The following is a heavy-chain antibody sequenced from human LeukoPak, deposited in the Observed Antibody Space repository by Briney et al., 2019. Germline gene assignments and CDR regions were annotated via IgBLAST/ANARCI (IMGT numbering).Heavy chain of an antibody. V-gene: IGHV7-4-1*02. CDR1: GYTFSNYA. D-gene: IGHD3-3*01. Sequence: GASVKVSCKASGYTFSNYAMNWVRQAPGQGLEWMGWTNTNTANPTYAQAFTGRFVLSLDTSVSTSYLQISSLKTEDTAVYYCARVRRFLNGGVAGIDYWGQGSLVTVSS. CDR2: TNTNTANP. CDR3: ARVRRFLNGGVAGIDY. J-gene: IGHJ4*02.